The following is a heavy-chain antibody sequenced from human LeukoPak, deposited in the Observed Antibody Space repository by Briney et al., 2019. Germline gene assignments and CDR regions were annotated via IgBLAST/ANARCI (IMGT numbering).Heavy chain of an antibody. Sequence: PGGSLRLSCAAPGFTFSDYAMHWVRQAPGKGLEWVAVISYDGSNECYADSVKGRFTISRDNSKNTLYLQMNSLRGEDTAVYYCARGAPRNYDFWSGPFDYWGQGSLVTVSS. CDR3: ARGAPRNYDFWSGPFDY. V-gene: IGHV3-30-3*01. CDR1: GFTFSDYA. J-gene: IGHJ4*02. CDR2: ISYDGSNE. D-gene: IGHD3-3*01.